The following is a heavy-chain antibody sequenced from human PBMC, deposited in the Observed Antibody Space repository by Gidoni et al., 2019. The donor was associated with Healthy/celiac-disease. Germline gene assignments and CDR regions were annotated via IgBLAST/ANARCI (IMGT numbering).Heavy chain of an antibody. V-gene: IGHV4-59*01. CDR1: GGSISSYY. D-gene: IGHD5-12*01. CDR2: IYYSGST. Sequence: QVQLQESGPGLVKPSETLSLTCTVSGGSISSYYWSWTRQPPGKGLEWIGYIYYSGSTNYNPSLKSRVTISVDTSKNQFSLKLSSVTAADTAVYYCARSPQGYAGAFDIWGQGTMVTVSS. J-gene: IGHJ3*02. CDR3: ARSPQGYAGAFDI.